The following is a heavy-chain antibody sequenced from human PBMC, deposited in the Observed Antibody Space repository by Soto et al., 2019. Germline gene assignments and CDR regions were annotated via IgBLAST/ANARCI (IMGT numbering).Heavy chain of an antibody. D-gene: IGHD6-6*01. Sequence: GASVKVSCKASGYTFTGYYMHWVRQAPGQGLEWMGWINPNSGDTNYGRKFQGRVTMTRDTSISTAYMELSRLRSDDTAVYYCARSVSSIAARPDYWGQGTLVTVS. J-gene: IGHJ4*02. CDR3: ARSVSSIAARPDY. CDR1: GYTFTGYY. V-gene: IGHV1-2*02. CDR2: INPNSGDT.